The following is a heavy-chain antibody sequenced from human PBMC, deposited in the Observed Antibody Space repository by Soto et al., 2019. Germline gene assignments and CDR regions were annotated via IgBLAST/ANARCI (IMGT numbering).Heavy chain of an antibody. CDR3: ARGGIAVAAPALDY. J-gene: IGHJ4*02. CDR2: ISYDGSNK. Sequence: HPWGSLRLSCAAPGFTFSSYAMHWVRQAPGKGLEWVAVISYDGSNKYYADSVKGRFTISRDNSKNTLYLQMNSLRAEDTAVYYCARGGIAVAAPALDYWGQGTLVTVSS. D-gene: IGHD6-19*01. V-gene: IGHV3-30-3*01. CDR1: GFTFSSYA.